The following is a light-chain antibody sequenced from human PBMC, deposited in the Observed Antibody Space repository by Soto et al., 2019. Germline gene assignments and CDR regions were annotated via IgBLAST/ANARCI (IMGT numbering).Light chain of an antibody. Sequence: DIQMTQSPSTLSASVGDRVTITCRASQRIGYWLAWYQQKPGKAPNLLIYDASSLESGVPSRFSGSGSGTEFTLTISSLQPDDFATYYCQQYNSYPWTFGQGTKVEIK. V-gene: IGKV1-5*01. J-gene: IGKJ1*01. CDR2: DAS. CDR3: QQYNSYPWT. CDR1: QRIGYW.